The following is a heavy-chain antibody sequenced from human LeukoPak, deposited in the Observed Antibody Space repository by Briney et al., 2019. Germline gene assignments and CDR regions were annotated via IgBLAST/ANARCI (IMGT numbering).Heavy chain of an antibody. CDR2: IIPNLNIA. J-gene: IGHJ4*02. CDR3: ATDSIGDILTGAFDY. V-gene: IGHV1-69*04. D-gene: IGHD3-9*01. Sequence: GSSVKVSCKASGDTFSSYGISWVPQAPGQGLEWMGRIIPNLNIANYAQRFQGRVTFTADKSATTAYMEVESLRSEDTAVYYCATDSIGDILTGAFDYWGQGTLVTVFS. CDR1: GDTFSSYG.